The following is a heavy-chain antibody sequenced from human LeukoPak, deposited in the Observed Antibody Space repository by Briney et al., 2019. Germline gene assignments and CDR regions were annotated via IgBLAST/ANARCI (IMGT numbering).Heavy chain of an antibody. D-gene: IGHD6-19*01. V-gene: IGHV3-23*01. CDR1: GFTFSSYA. CDR2: ISGSGGST. CDR3: ARAPVAGPASGMDV. J-gene: IGHJ6*02. Sequence: PGGSLRLSCAASGFTFSSYAMSWVRQAPGKGLEWVSFISGSGGSTYYADSVKGRFTISRDNSKNTLYLQMNSLRAEDTAVYYCARAPVAGPASGMDVWGQGTTVTVSS.